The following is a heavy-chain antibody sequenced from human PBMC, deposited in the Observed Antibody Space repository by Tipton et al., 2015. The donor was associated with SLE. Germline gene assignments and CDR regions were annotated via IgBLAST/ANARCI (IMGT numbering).Heavy chain of an antibody. V-gene: IGHV3-7*01. CDR3: ARQGIMASAGLGY. Sequence: SLRLSCAASIFSLTDFWMTWVRQAPGKGLEWVATIKGDGSETFYVGSVKGRFTISRDKSTNALFLQMNSLRGEDTAVYYCARQGIMASAGLGYWGQGTLVTVSS. D-gene: IGHD6-13*01. J-gene: IGHJ4*02. CDR1: IFSLTDFW. CDR2: IKGDGSET.